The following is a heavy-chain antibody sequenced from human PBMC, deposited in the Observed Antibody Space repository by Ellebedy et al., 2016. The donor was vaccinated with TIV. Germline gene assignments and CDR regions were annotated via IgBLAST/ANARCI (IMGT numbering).Heavy chain of an antibody. CDR3: ARRGLAAGGTLLYY. CDR2: ISSSGGST. J-gene: IGHJ4*02. CDR1: GFTFSSYV. V-gene: IGHV3-23*01. Sequence: GESLKISCVASGFTFSSYVMIWVRQAPGKGLEWVSAISSSGGSTYYADSVKGRFTISRDNSRNTLYLQMNSLRGEDTAVYYCARRGLAAGGTLLYYWGQGTLVTVSS. D-gene: IGHD6-13*01.